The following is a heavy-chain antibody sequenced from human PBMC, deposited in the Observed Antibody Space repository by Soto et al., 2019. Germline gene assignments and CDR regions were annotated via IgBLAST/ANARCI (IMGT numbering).Heavy chain of an antibody. J-gene: IGHJ5*02. V-gene: IGHV3-7*03. D-gene: IGHD1-1*01. Sequence: GGSLRLSCAASGFTFSTYWMSWVRQAPGKGLQWMVNTKHDGSETHYVDSVKGRFTISRDNAKNSLYLQMNSLRAEDTAVYYCARGGRTTGNWFDPWGQGTMVTVSS. CDR2: TKHDGSET. CDR1: GFTFSTYW. CDR3: ARGGRTTGNWFDP.